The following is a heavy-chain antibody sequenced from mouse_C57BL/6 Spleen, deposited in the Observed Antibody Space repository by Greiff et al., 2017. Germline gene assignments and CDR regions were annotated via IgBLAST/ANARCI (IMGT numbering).Heavy chain of an antibody. Sequence: VQLKESGGGLVKPGGSLKLSCAASGFTFSDYGMHWVRQAPEKGLEWVAYISSGSSTTYYADTVKGRFTISRDNAKNTLFLQMTSRRSDDTAMYYCAKSAYYSNYAWFAYGGQGTLVTVAA. D-gene: IGHD2-5*01. J-gene: IGHJ3*01. CDR3: AKSAYYSNYAWFAY. CDR2: ISSGSSTT. V-gene: IGHV5-17*01. CDR1: GFTFSDYG.